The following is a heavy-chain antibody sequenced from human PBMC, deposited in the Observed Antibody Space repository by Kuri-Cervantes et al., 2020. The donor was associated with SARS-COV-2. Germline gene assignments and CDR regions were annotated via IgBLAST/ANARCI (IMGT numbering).Heavy chain of an antibody. Sequence: SETLSLTCTVSGGSISSGGYYWSWIRQHPGKGLEWIGYIYYSGSTYYNPSLKSLVTISVDTSKNQFSLKLSSVTAADTAVYYCARLITLSIAARPGEVDPWGQGTLVTVSS. D-gene: IGHD6-6*01. CDR1: GGSISSGGYY. CDR3: ARLITLSIAARPGEVDP. J-gene: IGHJ5*02. CDR2: IYYSGST. V-gene: IGHV4-31*01.